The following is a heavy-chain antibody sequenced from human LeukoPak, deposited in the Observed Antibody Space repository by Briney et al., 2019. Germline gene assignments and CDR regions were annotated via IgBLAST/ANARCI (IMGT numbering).Heavy chain of an antibody. CDR1: GFTFSSYA. J-gene: IGHJ4*02. Sequence: GGSLRLSCAASGFTFSSYAMSWVRQAPGKGLEWVSSISGSGSSTYDADSVKGRVTISRDNSKNTLYLQMNSLRAEDTAVYYCAKGRSLWSGFDYWGQGTLVTVSS. D-gene: IGHD3-3*01. CDR3: AKGRSLWSGFDY. CDR2: ISGSGSST. V-gene: IGHV3-23*01.